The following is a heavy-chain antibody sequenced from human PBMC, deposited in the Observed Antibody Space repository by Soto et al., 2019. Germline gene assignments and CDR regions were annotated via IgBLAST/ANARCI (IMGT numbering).Heavy chain of an antibody. CDR3: ARGVGIAARRTDY. V-gene: IGHV4-31*03. D-gene: IGHD6-6*01. Sequence: SETLSLTCTVSGGSISSGGYYWSWIRQHPGKGLEWIGYIYYSGSTYYNPSLKSRVTISVDTSKNQFSLKLSSVTAADTAVYYCARGVGIAARRTDYWGQGTLVTVSS. CDR1: GGSISSGGYY. J-gene: IGHJ4*02. CDR2: IYYSGST.